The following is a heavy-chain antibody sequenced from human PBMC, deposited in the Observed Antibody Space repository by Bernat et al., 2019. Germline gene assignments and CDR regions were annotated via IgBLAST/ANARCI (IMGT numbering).Heavy chain of an antibody. CDR1: GFTFSNAW. V-gene: IGHV3-15*07. CDR2: IKSKTDGGTT. J-gene: IGHJ4*02. Sequence: EVQLVESGGGLVKPGGSLRLSCAASGFTFSNAWMNWVRQAPGKGLEWVGRIKSKTDGGTTDYAAPVKGRFTISRDDSKNTLYLQMNGLKTEDTAVYYCTTDMGYCSSTSCTDYWGQGTLVTVSS. D-gene: IGHD2-2*01. CDR3: TTDMGYCSSTSCTDY.